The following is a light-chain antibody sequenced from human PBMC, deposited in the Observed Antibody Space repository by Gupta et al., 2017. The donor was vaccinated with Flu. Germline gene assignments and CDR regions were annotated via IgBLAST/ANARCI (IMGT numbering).Light chain of an antibody. Sequence: DIQLTQSPSFLSASVGDRVTITCRASQGISTYLAWYQQKPGKAPRLLIYAAPTLQSGVPSRFSGSGYGTEFTLTISSLQPEDFASYYCQRLNSYPQGLTFGGGTKVEIK. CDR1: QGISTY. J-gene: IGKJ4*01. CDR2: AAP. V-gene: IGKV1-9*01. CDR3: QRLNSYPQGLT.